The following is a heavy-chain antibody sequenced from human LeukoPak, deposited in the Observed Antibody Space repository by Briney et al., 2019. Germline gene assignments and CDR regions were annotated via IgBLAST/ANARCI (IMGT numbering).Heavy chain of an antibody. CDR1: GFTFSSYA. Sequence: GGSLTLSCAASGFTFSSYAMSWVRQAPGKGLEWVSAISGSGGSTYYPDPVKGRFTISRDNSKNTLYLQMNSLRAEDTAVYYCAKAVVVVGIDYWGQGTLVTVSS. CDR2: ISGSGGST. J-gene: IGHJ4*02. V-gene: IGHV3-23*01. D-gene: IGHD3-22*01. CDR3: AKAVVVVGIDY.